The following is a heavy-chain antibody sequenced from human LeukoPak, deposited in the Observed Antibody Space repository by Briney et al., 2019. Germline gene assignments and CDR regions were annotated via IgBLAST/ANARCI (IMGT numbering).Heavy chain of an antibody. J-gene: IGHJ4*02. Sequence: GGSLRLSCAASGFTFSSYGMHWVRQAPGKGLEWVAFIWSDGSNKYYADSVKGRYTISRDNSKNTLYLQMNSLRPEDTAVYYCAKSLGATRGYFEHWGQGTLVTVSS. D-gene: IGHD1-26*01. CDR3: AKSLGATRGYFEH. V-gene: IGHV3-30*02. CDR1: GFTFSSYG. CDR2: IWSDGSNK.